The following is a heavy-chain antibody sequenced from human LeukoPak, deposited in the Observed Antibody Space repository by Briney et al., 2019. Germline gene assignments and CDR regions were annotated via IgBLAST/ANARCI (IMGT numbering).Heavy chain of an antibody. J-gene: IGHJ4*02. D-gene: IGHD1-26*01. CDR3: ARDGRSGSYSDFDY. CDR2: IYSGDST. CDR1: GFTVSSNY. V-gene: IGHV3-66*02. Sequence: GGSLRLSCAASGFTVSSNYMSWVRQAPGKGLKWVSVIYSGDSTYYADSVKGRFTISRDNSKNTLYLQMNSLRAEDTAVYYCARDGRSGSYSDFDYWGQGTLVTVSS.